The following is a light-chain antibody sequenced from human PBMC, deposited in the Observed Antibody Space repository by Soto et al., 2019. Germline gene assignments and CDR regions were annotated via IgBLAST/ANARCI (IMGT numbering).Light chain of an antibody. J-gene: IGKJ4*01. CDR3: MQALQAPLT. CDR2: LGS. Sequence: DIVMTQFPLSLPVTPGEPASISCRSSQSLLHSKGYNYLDWYLQKPGQSPQLLIYLGSNRASGVPDRFNGSGSGTDFTLKISRVEAEDVGVYYCMQALQAPLTFGGGTKVEIK. V-gene: IGKV2-28*01. CDR1: QSLLHSKGYNY.